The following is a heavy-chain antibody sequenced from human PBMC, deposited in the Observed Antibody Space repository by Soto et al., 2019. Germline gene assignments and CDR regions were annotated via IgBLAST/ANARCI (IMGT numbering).Heavy chain of an antibody. D-gene: IGHD1-26*01. CDR3: GRGRSGQIVVFY. Sequence: ASVKVSCKASGYTFTGHYIHWVRQAPEQGPEWMGEIGPESGATRYAEKFQGRVTMTLDASITTVYMELKNLSPDDTAVYYCGRGRSGQIVVFYWGQGTPVTVSS. CDR2: IGPESGAT. CDR1: GYTFTGHY. V-gene: IGHV1-2*02. J-gene: IGHJ4*02.